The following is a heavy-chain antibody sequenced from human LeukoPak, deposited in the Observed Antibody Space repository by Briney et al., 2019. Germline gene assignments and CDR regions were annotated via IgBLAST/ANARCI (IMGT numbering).Heavy chain of an antibody. CDR3: AKRGIVIRAVIIVGFHKEAYYFDY. Sequence: GGSLRLSCAVSGITLSNYGMGWVRQAPGKGLEWVAGISDSGGSTNYADSVKGRFTISRDNPKNTLYLQMTSLRAEDTAVYFCAKRGIVIRAVIIVGFHKEAYYFDYWGQGALVTVSS. V-gene: IGHV3-23*01. J-gene: IGHJ4*02. CDR2: ISDSGGST. CDR1: GITLSNYG. D-gene: IGHD3-10*01.